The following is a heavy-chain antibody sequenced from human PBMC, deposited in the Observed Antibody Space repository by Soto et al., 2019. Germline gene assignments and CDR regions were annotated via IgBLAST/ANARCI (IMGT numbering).Heavy chain of an antibody. Sequence: EVQLLESGGDFKQPGGSLRLSCEGSGFNFSNYALNWVRQAPGKRLEWVSVISGNSGTTYYAASVKGRFTISRDNSKKTLHLQMTSLRADDTAVYYCAKGRAITVFGVITPFDSWGQGTLVTVSS. CDR3: AKGRAITVFGVITPFDS. V-gene: IGHV3-23*01. D-gene: IGHD3-3*01. CDR2: ISGNSGTT. J-gene: IGHJ4*02. CDR1: GFNFSNYA.